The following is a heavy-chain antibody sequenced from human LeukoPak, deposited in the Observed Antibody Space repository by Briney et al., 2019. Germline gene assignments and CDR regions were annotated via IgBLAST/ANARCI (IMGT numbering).Heavy chain of an antibody. CDR2: ISAYNGNT. CDR3: AREGGSGYYQWFDP. V-gene: IGHV1-18*01. D-gene: IGHD3-22*01. Sequence: ASVRVSCTASGYTFTSYGISWVRQAPGQGLEWMGWISAYNGNTNYAQTLQGRVTMTTDTSTSTAYMELRSLRSDDTAVYYCAREGGSGYYQWFDPWGQGTLVTVSS. CDR1: GYTFTSYG. J-gene: IGHJ5*02.